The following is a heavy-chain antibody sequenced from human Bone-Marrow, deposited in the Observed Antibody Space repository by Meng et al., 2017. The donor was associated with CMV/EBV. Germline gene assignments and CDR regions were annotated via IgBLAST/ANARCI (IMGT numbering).Heavy chain of an antibody. J-gene: IGHJ6*01. Sequence: ASVKVSCKASGYTFTSYYMHWVRQAPGQGLEWMGIINPSGGSTSYAQKFKGRVTMTRDTSTSTVYMELCSLISEDKAVYYCARISGRYCSNTSCHSGYYYGMDVWGQGITVTVSS. CDR3: ARISGRYCSNTSCHSGYYYGMDV. V-gene: IGHV1-46*01. CDR2: INPSGGST. D-gene: IGHD2-2*01. CDR1: GYTFTSYY.